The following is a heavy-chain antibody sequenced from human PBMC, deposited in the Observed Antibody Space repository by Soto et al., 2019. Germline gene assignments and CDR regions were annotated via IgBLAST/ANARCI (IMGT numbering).Heavy chain of an antibody. V-gene: IGHV4-61*01. CDR2: IYYSGST. J-gene: IGHJ4*02. CDR1: GGSVSSGSYY. Sequence: SSETLSLTCTVSGGSVSSGSYYWSWIRQPPGKGLEWVGYIYYSGSTNYNPSLRSRVTISVDTSKNQFSLKLSSVTAADTAVYYCARDALPTVTTDFDHWGQGTLVTVSS. D-gene: IGHD4-17*01. CDR3: ARDALPTVTTDFDH.